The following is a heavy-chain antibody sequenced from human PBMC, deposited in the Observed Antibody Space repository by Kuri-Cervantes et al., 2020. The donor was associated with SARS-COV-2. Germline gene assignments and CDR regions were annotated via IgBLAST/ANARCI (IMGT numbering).Heavy chain of an antibody. CDR3: ARTAKTEQLRDY. Sequence: SVKVSCKASGGAFSSYPLSWVRQAPGQGLEWMGEINPMFHKANFAEEFQGRVTLTTDESTSTAYMELSSLTSQDTAVYYCARTAKTEQLRDYWGQGTLVTVSS. CDR2: INPMFHKA. J-gene: IGHJ4*02. V-gene: IGHV1-69*05. D-gene: IGHD2-21*02. CDR1: GGAFSSYP.